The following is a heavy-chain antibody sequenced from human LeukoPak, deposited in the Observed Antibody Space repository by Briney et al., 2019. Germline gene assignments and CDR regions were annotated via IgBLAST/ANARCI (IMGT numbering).Heavy chain of an antibody. CDR1: GGSISSYY. J-gene: IGHJ4*02. V-gene: IGHV4-59*08. CDR2: IYYSGST. CDR3: ARGARAGYNLEPFDY. D-gene: IGHD5-24*01. Sequence: PSAPLSLTCTSSGGSISSYYWSWIRQPPWKGLEGSGYIYYSGSTKYNASLKSRVTISVDKSKNQFSLKLSTVTAADTAVYYCARGARAGYNLEPFDYWGQGTLVTVSS.